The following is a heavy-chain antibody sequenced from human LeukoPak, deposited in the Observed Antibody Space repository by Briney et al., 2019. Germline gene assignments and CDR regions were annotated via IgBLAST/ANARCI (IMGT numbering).Heavy chain of an antibody. CDR3: ARNIAVAGRGDYMDV. CDR1: GGSFSGYY. V-gene: IGHV4-34*01. CDR2: INHSGST. Sequence: PSETLSLTCAVYGGSFSGYYWSWIRQPPGKGLEWIGEINHSGSTNYNPSLKSRVTISVDTSKNQFSLKLSSVTAADTAVYYCARNIAVAGRGDYMDVWSKGTTVTISS. J-gene: IGHJ6*03. D-gene: IGHD6-19*01.